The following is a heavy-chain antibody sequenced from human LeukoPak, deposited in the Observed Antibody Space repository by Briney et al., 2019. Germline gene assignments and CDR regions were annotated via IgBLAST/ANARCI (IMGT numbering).Heavy chain of an antibody. Sequence: SETLSLTCTVSGGSISSGNYYWSWIRQPAGKGLEWIGYIYYSGSTNYNPSLKSRVTISVDTSKNQFSLKLSSVTAADTAVYYCAGVTDGYNYAFDIWGQGTMVTVSS. CDR1: GGSISSGNYY. J-gene: IGHJ3*02. D-gene: IGHD5-24*01. V-gene: IGHV4-61*10. CDR3: AGVTDGYNYAFDI. CDR2: IYYSGST.